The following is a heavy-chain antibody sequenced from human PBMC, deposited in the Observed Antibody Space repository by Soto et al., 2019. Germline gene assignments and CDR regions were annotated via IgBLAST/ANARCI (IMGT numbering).Heavy chain of an antibody. J-gene: IGHJ6*04. Sequence: GGSLRLSCAASGFTFSNAWMSWVRQAPGKGLEWVGRIKSKTDGGTTDYAAPVKGSFTISRDDSKNTLYLQMNSLKTEDTAVYYCTTDPHDATEMDVWGKGTTVTVSS. CDR3: TTDPHDATEMDV. V-gene: IGHV3-15*01. CDR1: GFTFSNAW. CDR2: IKSKTDGGTT. D-gene: IGHD3-3*01.